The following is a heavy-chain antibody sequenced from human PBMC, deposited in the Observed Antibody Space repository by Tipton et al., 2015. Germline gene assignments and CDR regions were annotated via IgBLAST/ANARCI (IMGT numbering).Heavy chain of an antibody. D-gene: IGHD6-13*01. CDR3: ARSYRSSWSWCAP. CDR1: GGSINRSGYY. CDR2: IYYSGST. Sequence: TLSLTCTVSGGSINRSGYYWSWIRQHPGKGLEWIGYIYYSGSTYYNPSLRSRVTISVDTSKNQFSLKLSSVTAADTAVYYCARSYRSSWSWCAPWGQGTLVTASS. V-gene: IGHV4-31*03. J-gene: IGHJ5*02.